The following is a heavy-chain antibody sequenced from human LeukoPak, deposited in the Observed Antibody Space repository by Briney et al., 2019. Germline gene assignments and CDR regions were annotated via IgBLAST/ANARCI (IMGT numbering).Heavy chain of an antibody. CDR2: IYWDDDK. J-gene: IGHJ4*02. V-gene: IGHV2-5*02. CDR1: GFSLSTSGVG. CDR3: AHRRITMVRGVS. D-gene: IGHD3-10*01. Sequence: SGPTLVKPTQTLTLTCTFSGFSLSTSGVGVGWIRQPPGKALEWLALIYWDDDKRYSPSLKSRLTMTKDTSKNQVVLTMTNMDPVDTATYYCAHRRITMVRGVSWGQGTLVTVSS.